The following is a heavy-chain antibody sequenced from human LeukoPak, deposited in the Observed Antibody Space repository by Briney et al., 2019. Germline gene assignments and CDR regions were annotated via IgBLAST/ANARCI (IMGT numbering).Heavy chain of an antibody. CDR2: INPSGGST. Sequence: ASVKVSCKASGYTFTSYYMHWVRQAPGQGLEWMGIINPSGGSTSYAQKFQGRVTMTRDMSTSTVYMELSSLRAEDTAVYYCAKHSSSWYLDYWGQGTLVTVSS. J-gene: IGHJ4*02. CDR1: GYTFTSYY. CDR3: AKHSSSWYLDY. D-gene: IGHD6-13*01. V-gene: IGHV1-46*01.